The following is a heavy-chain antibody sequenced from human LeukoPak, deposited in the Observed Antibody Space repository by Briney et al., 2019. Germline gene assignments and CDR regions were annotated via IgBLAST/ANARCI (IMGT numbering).Heavy chain of an antibody. CDR3: VRGSNDWIGMDV. J-gene: IGHJ6*02. V-gene: IGHV3-74*01. Sequence: GGSLRLSCVASGFTFSSYWMHWVRQTPGKGLVCVSRINSAGSSTDYADSVKGRFTISRDNAKNTLYLQMNSLRAEDMAVYYCVRGSNDWIGMDVWGQGTTVTVSS. CDR1: GFTFSSYW. CDR2: INSAGSST. D-gene: IGHD3-9*01.